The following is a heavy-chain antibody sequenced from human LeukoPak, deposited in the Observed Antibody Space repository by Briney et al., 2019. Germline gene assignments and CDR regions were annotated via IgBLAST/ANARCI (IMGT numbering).Heavy chain of an antibody. CDR3: VKDTLLTGDT. CDR2: ISCDGSNQ. Sequence: GGSLRLSGAASGFTFSGYGMHWVRQAPGKGLEWVAFISCDGSNQYYADCVKGRFIISRDNSKNALHLQMNSLGPEDTALYYCVKDTLLTGDTWGQGTLVTVSS. CDR1: GFTFSGYG. J-gene: IGHJ4*02. V-gene: IGHV3-30*02. D-gene: IGHD3-16*01.